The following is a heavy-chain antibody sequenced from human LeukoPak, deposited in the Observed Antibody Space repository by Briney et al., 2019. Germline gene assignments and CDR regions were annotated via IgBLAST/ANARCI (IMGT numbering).Heavy chain of an antibody. CDR1: GYTFTGYY. D-gene: IGHD2-2*01. CDR2: INPNSGGT. Sequence: SSVKVSCKASGYTFTGYYMHWVRQAPGQGLEWMGWINPNSGGTNYAQKFQGRVTRTMDTSISTAYMELSRLRSDDTAVYYCARDWGLVVVPAAPSDWFDPWGQGTLVTVSS. CDR3: ARDWGLVVVPAAPSDWFDP. V-gene: IGHV1-2*02. J-gene: IGHJ5*02.